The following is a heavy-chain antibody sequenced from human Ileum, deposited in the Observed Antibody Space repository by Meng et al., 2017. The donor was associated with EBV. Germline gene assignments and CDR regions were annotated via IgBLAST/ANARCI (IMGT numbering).Heavy chain of an antibody. J-gene: IGHJ4*02. D-gene: IGHD2-8*02. CDR2: IIHGGSP. CDR1: GGSLSGAY. V-gene: IGHV4-34*09. Sequence: VKLQESGPGLVKPSQTPSLTCAVNGGSLSGAYWNWIRQPPGKGLEWIGEIIHGGSPSYNPSLKSRVTISIDTSKNQLSLMLSSVTAADTAVYYCARRPTGIDYWGQGTLVTVSS. CDR3: ARRPTGIDY.